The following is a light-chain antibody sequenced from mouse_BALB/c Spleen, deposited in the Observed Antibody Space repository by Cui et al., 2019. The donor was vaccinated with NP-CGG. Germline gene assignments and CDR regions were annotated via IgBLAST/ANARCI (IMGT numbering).Light chain of an antibody. V-gene: IGLV1*01. CDR1: TGAVTTSNY. J-gene: IGLJ1*01. CDR2: GTN. Sequence: QAFLTQEPELTKSPGETVTLTCRSSTGAVTTSNYANWVQEKPDHLFTGLIGGTNNRAPGVPARFSGSLIGDKAALTITGAQTEDEAIYFCALWYSNHWVFGGGTKLTVL. CDR3: ALWYSNHWV.